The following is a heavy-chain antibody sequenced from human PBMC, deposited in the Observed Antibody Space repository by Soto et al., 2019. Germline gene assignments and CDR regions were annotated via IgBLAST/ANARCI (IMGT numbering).Heavy chain of an antibody. CDR3: ARRGRYRPRGSGGDCCAFDY. V-gene: IGHV4-34*01. Sequence: SETLSLTCAVYGGSFSGYYWSWIRQPPGKGLEWIGEINHSGSTNYNPSLKSRVTISVDTSKNQFSLKLSSVTAADTAVYYCARRGRYRPRGSGGDCCAFDYWGQGTLVTVSS. D-gene: IGHD2-21*01. CDR2: INHSGST. CDR1: GGSFSGYY. J-gene: IGHJ4*02.